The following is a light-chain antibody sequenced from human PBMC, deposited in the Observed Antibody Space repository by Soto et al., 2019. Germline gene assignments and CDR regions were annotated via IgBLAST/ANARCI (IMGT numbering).Light chain of an antibody. J-gene: IGLJ2*01. CDR3: SSYAGSNNFKV. V-gene: IGLV2-8*01. CDR1: SSDVGGYNY. CDR2: EVS. Sequence: QSALTQPPSASGSPGQSVTISCTGTSSDVGGYNYVSWYQQHPGKAPKLMIYEVSKRPSGVPDRFSGFKSGNTASLTVSGLQAEDEADYYCSSYAGSNNFKVFGGGTKVTVL.